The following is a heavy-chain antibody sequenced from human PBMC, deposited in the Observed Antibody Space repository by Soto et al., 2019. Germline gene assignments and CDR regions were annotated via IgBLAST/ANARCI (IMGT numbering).Heavy chain of an antibody. J-gene: IGHJ4*02. Sequence: GGSLRLSCAASGFTFSSYGMHWVRQAPGKGLEWVAVIWYDGSNKYYADSVKGRFTISRDNSKNTLYLQMNSLRAEDTAVYYCARGLAYYSNYSTTPFDYWGQGTLVTVSS. CDR3: ARGLAYYSNYSTTPFDY. D-gene: IGHD4-4*01. V-gene: IGHV3-33*01. CDR1: GFTFSSYG. CDR2: IWYDGSNK.